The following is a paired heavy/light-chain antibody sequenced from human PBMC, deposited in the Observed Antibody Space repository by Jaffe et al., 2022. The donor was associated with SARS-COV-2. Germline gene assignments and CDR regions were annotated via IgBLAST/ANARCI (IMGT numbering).Heavy chain of an antibody. CDR3: ARVASSTTFHFDY. CDR2: INFRGTT. D-gene: IGHD2-2*01. Sequence: QVQLQESGPGLVKPSETLSLTCTVSGGSISTYYWTWFRQPPGKGLEWIGYINFRGTTNYNTSLRGRVTMSVDTSKNQFSLKLTSVTAADTAVYYCARVASSTTFHFDYWGQGTLVPVSS. J-gene: IGHJ4*02. CDR1: GGSISTYY. V-gene: IGHV4-59*01.
Light chain of an antibody. CDR3: AAWDDSLKGVV. CDR2: SNS. Sequence: QSVLTQPPSASGTPGQRVTISCSGSNSNIGGKTVSWYQQVPGTAPKLLIYSNSLRPSGVPDRFSGSKSGTSASLAISGLQPEDEADYHCAAWDDSLKGVVFGGGTQLTVL. V-gene: IGLV1-44*01. CDR1: NSNIGGKT. J-gene: IGLJ7*01.